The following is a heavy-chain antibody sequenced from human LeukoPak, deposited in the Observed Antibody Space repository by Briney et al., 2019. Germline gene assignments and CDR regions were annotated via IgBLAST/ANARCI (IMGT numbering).Heavy chain of an antibody. D-gene: IGHD6-19*01. CDR2: IIPIIGIT. J-gene: IGHJ4*02. CDR3: ARDSSSGWYSDY. Sequence: ASVKVSCKASGYTFTGYYMHWVRQAPGQGLEWMGRIIPIIGITNYAQKFQGRVTITADKSTSTAYMELSSLISDDTAVYYCARDSSSGWYSDYWGQGTLVTVSS. CDR1: GYTFTGYY. V-gene: IGHV1-69*04.